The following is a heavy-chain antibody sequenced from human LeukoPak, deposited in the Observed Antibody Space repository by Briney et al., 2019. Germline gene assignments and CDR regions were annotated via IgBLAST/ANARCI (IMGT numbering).Heavy chain of an antibody. V-gene: IGHV4-4*07. CDR2: IYTSGST. CDR1: GGSISSYY. J-gene: IGHJ5*02. D-gene: IGHD6-19*01. CDR3: ARDESKYSSGWYWFDP. Sequence: SETLSLTCTVSGGSISSYYWSWIRQPAGKGLEWIGRIYTSGSTNYNPSLKSRVIISVDKSKNQFSLRLSSVTAADTAVYYCARDESKYSSGWYWFDPWGQGTLVTVSS.